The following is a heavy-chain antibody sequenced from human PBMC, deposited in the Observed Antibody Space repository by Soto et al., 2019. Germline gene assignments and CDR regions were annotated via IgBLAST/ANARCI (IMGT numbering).Heavy chain of an antibody. Sequence: PGGSLRLSCAASGFTFSSYAMSWVRQAPGKGLEWVSAISGSGGSTYYADSVKGRFTISRDNSKNTLYLQMNSLRAEDTAVYYCAKDLDPCGGDCYSLFDYWGQGTLVTVSS. J-gene: IGHJ4*02. CDR1: GFTFSSYA. CDR2: ISGSGGST. D-gene: IGHD2-21*02. V-gene: IGHV3-23*01. CDR3: AKDLDPCGGDCYSLFDY.